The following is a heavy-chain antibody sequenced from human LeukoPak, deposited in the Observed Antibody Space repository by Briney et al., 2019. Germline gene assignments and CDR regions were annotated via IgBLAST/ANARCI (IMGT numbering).Heavy chain of an antibody. V-gene: IGHV3-74*01. J-gene: IGHJ3*02. CDR1: GFTFSEYW. CDR2: INGDGSSI. Sequence: GGALRLSCAASGFTFSEYWMHWVRQAPGKGLVWVSRINGDGSSISYADSVKGRFTISRDNAKNTLLLQMNSLRVEDTAVYYCARVNPSGKVVTTYPDIWGQGTLVTVSS. D-gene: IGHD3-10*01. CDR3: ARVNPSGKVVTTYPDI.